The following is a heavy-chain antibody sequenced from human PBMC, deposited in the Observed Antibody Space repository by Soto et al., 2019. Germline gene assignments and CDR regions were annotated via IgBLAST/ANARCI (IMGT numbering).Heavy chain of an antibody. CDR3: ARAGSGYDFWSGYYTGSRFDY. CDR2: IYYSGST. CDR1: GGSISSGGYY. J-gene: IGHJ4*02. V-gene: IGHV4-31*03. Sequence: PSETLSLTCTVSGGSISSGGYYWSWIRQHPGKGLEWIGYIYYSGSTYYNPSLKSRVTISVDTSKNQFSLKLSSVTAADTAVYYCARAGSGYDFWSGYYTGSRFDYWGQGTLVTVSS. D-gene: IGHD3-3*01.